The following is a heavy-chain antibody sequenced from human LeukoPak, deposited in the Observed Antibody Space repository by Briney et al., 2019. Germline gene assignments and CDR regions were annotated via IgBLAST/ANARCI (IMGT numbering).Heavy chain of an antibody. J-gene: IGHJ4*02. CDR1: GGSISTNNW. V-gene: IGHV4-4*02. D-gene: IGHD6-13*01. Sequence: SGTLSLTCAVSGGSISTNNWWSWVRQPPGKGLEWIGEVYHSGSTNYNPSLKSRVTISVDTSKNQFSLKLSSVTAADTAVYYCARRNSSSWYRKYYFDYWGQGTLVTVSS. CDR3: ARRNSSSWYRKYYFDY. CDR2: VYHSGST.